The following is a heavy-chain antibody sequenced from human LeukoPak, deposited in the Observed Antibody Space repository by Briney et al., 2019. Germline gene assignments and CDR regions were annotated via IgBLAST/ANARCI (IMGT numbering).Heavy chain of an antibody. CDR3: ARAVQLERPPPLIDYYYMDV. J-gene: IGHJ6*03. Sequence: PSETLSLTCAVSGGSISGKYCSWIRQTPGKGLEWVGYIYYSGTTKYNPSLKSRVTISVDTSKNQFSLKVRSVTTADTAVYYCARAVQLERPPPLIDYYYMDVWGKGTTVTVSS. V-gene: IGHV4-59*01. D-gene: IGHD1-1*01. CDR1: GGSISGKY. CDR2: IYYSGTT.